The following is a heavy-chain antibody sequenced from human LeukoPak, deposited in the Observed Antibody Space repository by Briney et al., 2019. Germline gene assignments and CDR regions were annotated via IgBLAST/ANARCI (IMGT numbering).Heavy chain of an antibody. V-gene: IGHV3-23*01. Sequence: PGGSLRLSCAASGFTVSSNYMSWVRQAPGKGLEWVSSITGSGDTTYYADSVKGRFTISRDNSKNTLYLQMNSLRAEDSAVYYCADFAATGSGYWGQGTLVTVSS. D-gene: IGHD2-15*01. CDR2: ITGSGDTT. J-gene: IGHJ4*02. CDR1: GFTVSSNY. CDR3: ADFAATGSGY.